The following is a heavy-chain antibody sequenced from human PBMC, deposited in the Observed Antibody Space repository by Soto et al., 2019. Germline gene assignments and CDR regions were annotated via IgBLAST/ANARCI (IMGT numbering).Heavy chain of an antibody. CDR1: GGSFKSGSYS. Sequence: SETLSPTCTVSGGSFKSGSYSWSWIRQPPGKGLEWIGYVYHTGRTSYNPSLKSRVSISMDTSKNQFSLNLDSVTAADTAVYFCARDFAYFDSWGQGTLVTVSS. CDR2: VYHTGRT. CDR3: ARDFAYFDS. D-gene: IGHD3-3*01. V-gene: IGHV4-61*01. J-gene: IGHJ4*02.